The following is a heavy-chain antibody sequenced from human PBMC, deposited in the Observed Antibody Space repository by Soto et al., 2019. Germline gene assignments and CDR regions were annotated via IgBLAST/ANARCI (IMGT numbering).Heavy chain of an antibody. CDR1: GFSFSTYG. J-gene: IGHJ4*02. Sequence: QVHLVESGGGVVQPGRSLRLSCAASGFSFSTYGMHWVRQAPGKGLEWVACISNDGSNKYYADSVKGRFTISRDNSKNSLYLQMNSLRAEDTDVYYCAKGFRNYWAFDYWGQGTLVTVSS. D-gene: IGHD1-7*01. V-gene: IGHV3-30*18. CDR2: ISNDGSNK. CDR3: AKGFRNYWAFDY.